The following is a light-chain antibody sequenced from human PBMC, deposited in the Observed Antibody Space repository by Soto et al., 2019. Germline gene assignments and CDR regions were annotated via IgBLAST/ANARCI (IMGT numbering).Light chain of an antibody. J-gene: IGLJ2*01. V-gene: IGLV2-14*01. CDR3: SSYTSRTTLVV. CDR1: SSDVGGYNY. CDR2: EVS. Sequence: QSALTQPASVSGSPGQSITISCTGTSSDVGGYNYVSWYQQYPGKAPKLLIYEVSNRPSGASNRFAGSKSGHTASLTISGLQAEDEAVYYCSSYTSRTTLVVFGGGTKLTV.